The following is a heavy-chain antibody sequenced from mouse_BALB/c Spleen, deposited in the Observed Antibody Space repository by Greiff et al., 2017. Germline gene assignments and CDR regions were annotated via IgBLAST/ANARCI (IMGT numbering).Heavy chain of an antibody. J-gene: IGHJ3*01. CDR2: ISYSGST. Sequence: EVHLVESGPGLVKPSQSLSLTCTVTGYSITSDYAWNWIRQFPGNKLEWMGYISYSGSTSYNPSLKSRISITRDTSKNQFFLQLNSVTTEDTATYYCARPESKYDYDEFAYWGQGTLVTVSA. CDR1: GYSITSDYA. CDR3: ARPESKYDYDEFAY. D-gene: IGHD2-4*01. V-gene: IGHV3-2*02.